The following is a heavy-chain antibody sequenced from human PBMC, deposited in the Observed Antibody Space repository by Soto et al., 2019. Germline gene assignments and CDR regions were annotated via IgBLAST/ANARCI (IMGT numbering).Heavy chain of an antibody. CDR2: IYYSGST. D-gene: IGHD2-2*01. Sequence: PSETLSLTCTVSGGSISNYYWSWIRQPPGKGLEWIAYIYYSGSTNYNPSLESRVTMSVDTSKNQFSLKVSSVTAADTAMYYCARLGGYCSTTTCYGYYAMDVWGQGTTVTVSS. CDR1: GGSISNYY. J-gene: IGHJ6*02. CDR3: ARLGGYCSTTTCYGYYAMDV. V-gene: IGHV4-59*08.